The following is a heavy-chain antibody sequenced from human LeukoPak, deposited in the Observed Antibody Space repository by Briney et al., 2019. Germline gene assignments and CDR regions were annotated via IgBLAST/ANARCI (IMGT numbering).Heavy chain of an antibody. J-gene: IGHJ4*02. CDR2: MYPNSGNT. D-gene: IGHD1-7*01. Sequence: GASVKVSCKASGYTFTSYDINWVRQATGQGLEWMGWMYPNSGNTGYAQKFQGRVTMTRNTSISTAYMELSSLRSEDTAVYYCAREGITGTTLVYWGQGTLVTVSS. CDR1: GYTFTSYD. V-gene: IGHV1-8*01. CDR3: AREGITGTTLVY.